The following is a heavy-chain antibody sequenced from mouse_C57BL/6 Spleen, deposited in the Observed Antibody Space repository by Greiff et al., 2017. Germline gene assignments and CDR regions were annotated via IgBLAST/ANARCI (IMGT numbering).Heavy chain of an antibody. CDR1: GYTFTDYY. Sequence: EVQLQQSGPVLVKPGASVKMSCKASGYTFTDYYMNWVKQSHGKSLEWIGVINPYNGGTSYNQKFKGKATLTVDKSSSTAYMELSSLTSEDSAVXYCARKADYAMDYWGQGTSVTVSS. J-gene: IGHJ4*01. CDR3: ARKADYAMDY. V-gene: IGHV1-19*01. CDR2: INPYNGGT.